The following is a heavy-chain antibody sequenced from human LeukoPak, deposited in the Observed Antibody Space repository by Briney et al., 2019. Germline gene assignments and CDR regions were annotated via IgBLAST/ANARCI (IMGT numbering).Heavy chain of an antibody. CDR3: ARGGYDSGCDY. Sequence: GASVKVSCKASGCTFSSYAISWVRQAPGQGLEWMGWINPNNGDTNYVQKFQGRVTMTSDTSISTAYMELSRLRSDDTAVYYCARGGYDSGCDYWGQGTLVTVSS. CDR2: INPNNGDT. J-gene: IGHJ4*02. D-gene: IGHD5-12*01. V-gene: IGHV1-2*02. CDR1: GCTFSSYA.